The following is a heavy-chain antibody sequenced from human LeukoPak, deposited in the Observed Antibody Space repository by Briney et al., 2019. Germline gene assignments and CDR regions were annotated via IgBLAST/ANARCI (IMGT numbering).Heavy chain of an antibody. Sequence: PSETLSLTCTVSGGSISSSSYYWGWIRQPPGKGLEWIGEINHSGSTNYNPSLKRRATISVDTSKNQCSLMLTSVTAADTAMYYCAMWHSSGWNQTWIDPWGQGTLVTVSS. CDR1: GGSISSSSYY. J-gene: IGHJ5*02. V-gene: IGHV4-39*01. CDR2: INHSGST. D-gene: IGHD6-25*01. CDR3: AMWHSSGWNQTWIDP.